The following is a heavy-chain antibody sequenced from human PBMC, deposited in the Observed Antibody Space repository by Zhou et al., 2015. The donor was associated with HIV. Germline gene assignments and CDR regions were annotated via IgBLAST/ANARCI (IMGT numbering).Heavy chain of an antibody. Sequence: QVLLVQSGAEVKKPGASVKVSCKTSGYAFTYYAISWVRQAPGQGLEWMGWINADNGKTNYAQKFQGRVTLTTDRSTRTAYMELRTLRSDDAAIYYCARDRGGATRPGWRYFDLWGRGTLVTVSS. V-gene: IGHV1-18*01. CDR2: INADNGKT. CDR1: GYAFTYYA. D-gene: IGHD6-6*01. CDR3: ARDRGGATRPGWRYFDL. J-gene: IGHJ2*01.